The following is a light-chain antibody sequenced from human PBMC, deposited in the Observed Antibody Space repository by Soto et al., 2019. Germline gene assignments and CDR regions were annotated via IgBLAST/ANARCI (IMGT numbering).Light chain of an antibody. CDR1: QSVSSN. V-gene: IGKV3-15*01. J-gene: IGKJ5*01. CDR3: QQYNKWPPIT. Sequence: EIVKTKYPATLSVSPGERATLSCRASQSVSSNLAWYQQKPGQAPRLLIYGASTRATGIPARFSGSGSGTEFTLTISSLQSEDFAVYYCQQYNKWPPITFGQGTRLEIK. CDR2: GAS.